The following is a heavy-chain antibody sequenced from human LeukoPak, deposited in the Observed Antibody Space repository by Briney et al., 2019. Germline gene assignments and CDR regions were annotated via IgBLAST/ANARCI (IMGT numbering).Heavy chain of an antibody. V-gene: IGHV4-30-4*01. CDR1: GGSISSGDYY. CDR3: ARPRITMVRGVISGRFDP. Sequence: PSRTLSLTCTVSGGSISSGDYYWSWIRQPPGKGLEWIGYIYYSGSTYYNPSLKSRVTISVDTSKNQFSLKLSSVTAADTAVYYCARPRITMVRGVISGRFDPWGQGTLVTVSS. CDR2: IYYSGST. D-gene: IGHD3-10*01. J-gene: IGHJ5*02.